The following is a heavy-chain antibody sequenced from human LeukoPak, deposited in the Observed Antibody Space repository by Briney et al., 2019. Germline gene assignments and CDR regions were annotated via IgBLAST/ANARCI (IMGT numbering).Heavy chain of an antibody. CDR2: IYHSGCT. V-gene: IGHV4-38-2*02. Sequence: SETLSLTCTVSGYSISSGYYWGWIRQPPGKGLEWIGSIYHSGCTNYNPSLKSRVTISVDTSKNQFSLKLSSVTAADTAVYYCARVSRVYYGSGSYRRGGLFQHWGQGTRVTVSA. J-gene: IGHJ1*01. CDR1: GYSISSGYY. D-gene: IGHD3-10*01. CDR3: ARVSRVYYGSGSYRRGGLFQH.